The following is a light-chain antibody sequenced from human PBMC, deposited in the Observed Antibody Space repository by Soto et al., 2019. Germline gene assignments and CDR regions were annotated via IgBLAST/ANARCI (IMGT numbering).Light chain of an antibody. CDR3: HQYDNAPQT. CDR1: QSVSSH. CDR2: DAS. Sequence: EIVLTQSPATLSLSPGERATLSCRASQSVSSHLGWYQQQPGQAPRLLIYDASNRATGIPARFSGSGSGTDFTLTISNLEPEDFAVYYCHQYDNAPQTYGQGTKVDIK. J-gene: IGKJ2*01. V-gene: IGKV3-11*01.